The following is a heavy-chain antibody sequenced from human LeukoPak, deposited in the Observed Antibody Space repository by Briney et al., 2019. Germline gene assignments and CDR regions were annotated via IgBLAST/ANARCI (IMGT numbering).Heavy chain of an antibody. J-gene: IGHJ4*02. CDR2: ISYSGNS. Sequence: SETLSLTCTVAGASISSHYWSWIRQPPGKGLEWIGYISYSGNSDYNPSLKSRVTISVDTSKNQLSLRMASVTAADTAVYYCARAGGDTTSPQDLDFWGQGTLVTVSS. CDR3: ARAGGDTTSPQDLDF. CDR1: GASISSHY. V-gene: IGHV4-59*11. D-gene: IGHD1-26*01.